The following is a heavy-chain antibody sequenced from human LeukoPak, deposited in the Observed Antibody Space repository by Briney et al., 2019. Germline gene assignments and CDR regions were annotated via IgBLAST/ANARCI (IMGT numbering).Heavy chain of an antibody. CDR3: ARVLGYDSIGYHSDYMDV. CDR2: IYSGGST. D-gene: IGHD3-22*01. V-gene: IGHV3-53*01. Sequence: PGGSLRLSCAASGFVVSSNYMTWVRQAPGKGLEWVSVIYSGGSTYDADSVKGRFTISRDNSKNTVYLQMNSLRGEDTAVYYCARVLGYDSIGYHSDYMDVWGKGTTVTVSS. CDR1: GFVVSSNY. J-gene: IGHJ6*03.